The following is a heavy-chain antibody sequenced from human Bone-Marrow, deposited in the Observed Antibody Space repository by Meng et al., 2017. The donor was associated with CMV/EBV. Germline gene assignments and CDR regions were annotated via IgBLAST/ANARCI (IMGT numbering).Heavy chain of an antibody. CDR1: GGSISSSYYY. J-gene: IGHJ4*02. Sequence: TVSGGSISSSYYYEGWIRQPPGKGLEWIGNIYYSGNTYYNPSLKSRVTISVDTSKIQFSLKLSSVTAADTAVYYCARIDYSSSSFDYWGQGTLVTVSS. CDR3: ARIDYSSSSFDY. V-gene: IGHV4-39*01. D-gene: IGHD6-6*01. CDR2: IYYSGNT.